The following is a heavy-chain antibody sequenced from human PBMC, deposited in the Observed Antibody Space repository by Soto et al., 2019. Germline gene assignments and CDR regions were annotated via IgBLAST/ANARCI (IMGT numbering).Heavy chain of an antibody. V-gene: IGHV3-30*18. CDR3: AKDLVLVVPANITYSYGMDV. D-gene: IGHD2-2*01. CDR1: GFTIRNYA. CDR2: ISYDGSNK. Sequence: QVQLVESGGGVVQPGRSLRLSCAASGFTIRNYAIHWVRQAPGKGLEWVAVISYDGSNKYHADPVKGRFTISRDNSKNTLYLQMNSLRVEDTAVYYCAKDLVLVVPANITYSYGMDVWGQGTTVTVSS. J-gene: IGHJ6*02.